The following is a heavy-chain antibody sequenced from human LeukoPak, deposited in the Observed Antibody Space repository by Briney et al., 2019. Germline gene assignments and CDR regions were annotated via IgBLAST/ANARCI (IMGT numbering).Heavy chain of an antibody. D-gene: IGHD3-16*02. CDR1: GFTFSSYW. V-gene: IGHV3-21*01. J-gene: IGHJ4*02. Sequence: GGSLRLSCAASGFTFSSYWMNWARQAPGKGLEWVSSIASGSNTINYADSVKGRFTVSRDNAKNSLYLQMNSLRAEDTAVYYCARNSDYDYVWGSYRKEYYFDYWGQGTLVTVSS. CDR3: ARNSDYDYVWGSYRKEYYFDY. CDR2: IASGSNTI.